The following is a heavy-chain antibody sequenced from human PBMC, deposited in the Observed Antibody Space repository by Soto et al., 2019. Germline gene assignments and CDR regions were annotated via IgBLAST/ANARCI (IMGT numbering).Heavy chain of an antibody. CDR1: GFTFSGST. CDR3: TRQHLDVPVASAIDY. J-gene: IGHJ4*02. Sequence: EVQLVESGGGLVQPGGSLNLSCAASGFTFSGSTIHWVRQTSGKGLEWVGRIPSKTNTYATAYAASVKGRFTISRDDSKNAAYLQMDSLKTEDTAVYYCTRQHLDVPVASAIDYWGQGALVTVSS. D-gene: IGHD6-19*01. V-gene: IGHV3-73*02. CDR2: IPSKTNTYAT.